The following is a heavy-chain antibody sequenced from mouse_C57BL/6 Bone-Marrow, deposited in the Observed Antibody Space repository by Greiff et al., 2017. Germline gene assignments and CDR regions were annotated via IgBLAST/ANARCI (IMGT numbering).Heavy chain of an antibody. V-gene: IGHV14-4*01. J-gene: IGHJ2*01. Sequence: VQLKESGAELVRPGASVKLSCTASGFNIKDDYMHWVKQRPGQGLEWIGWIDPENGDTEYASKFQGKATITADTSSNTAYLQLSSLTSEDTAVYYCTTDYGSSPDYWGQGTTLTVSS. CDR2: IDPENGDT. CDR1: GFNIKDDY. CDR3: TTDYGSSPDY. D-gene: IGHD1-1*01.